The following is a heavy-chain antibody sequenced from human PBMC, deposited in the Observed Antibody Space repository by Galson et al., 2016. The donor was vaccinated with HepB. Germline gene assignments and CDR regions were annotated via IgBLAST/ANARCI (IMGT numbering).Heavy chain of an antibody. CDR2: IVPMLGIA. D-gene: IGHD1-14*01. V-gene: IGHV1-69*04. CDR3: ERDQYKPLSSLDY. J-gene: IGHJ4*02. CDR1: GDTFSSYA. Sequence: SVKVSCKASGDTFSSYAISWVRQAPGQGLEWMGRIVPMLGIANYAHNFQDRVTMTADKSTSTAYMELSSLKSEDTAVYYCERDQYKPLSSLDYWGRGTLGTVSS.